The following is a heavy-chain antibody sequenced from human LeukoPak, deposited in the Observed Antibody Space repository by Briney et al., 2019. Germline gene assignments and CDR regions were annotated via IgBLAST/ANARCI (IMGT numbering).Heavy chain of an antibody. CDR1: GVSISSSNSY. J-gene: IGHJ6*03. CDR3: ARGIGRKLQRHMDV. Sequence: SETLSLTCTVSGVSISSSNSYWRWIRQPAGKGLEWIGRIYTSGSTNYNPSLKSRVTISVDTSKNQFSLRLSSVTAADTAVYYCARGIGRKLQRHMDVWGKGTTVTVSS. V-gene: IGHV4-61*02. CDR2: IYTSGST. D-gene: IGHD4-23*01.